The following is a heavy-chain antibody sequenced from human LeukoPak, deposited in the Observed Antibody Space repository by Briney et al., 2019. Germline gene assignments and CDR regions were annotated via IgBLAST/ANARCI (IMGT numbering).Heavy chain of an antibody. V-gene: IGHV4-34*01. Sequence: SETLSLTCAAYGGTFSGYYWSWIRQPPGKGLEWIGAINHSGSTNYNPSLKSRVTISVDTSMDRFSLKLSSVTAADTAVYYCARQATGYYLYYYYYMDVWGKGTTVTISS. CDR1: GGTFSGYY. J-gene: IGHJ6*03. CDR3: ARQATGYYLYYYYYMDV. CDR2: INHSGST. D-gene: IGHD3-9*01.